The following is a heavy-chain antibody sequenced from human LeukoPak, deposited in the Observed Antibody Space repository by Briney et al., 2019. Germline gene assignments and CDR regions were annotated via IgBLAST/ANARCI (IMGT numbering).Heavy chain of an antibody. D-gene: IGHD3-10*01. J-gene: IGHJ4*02. CDR1: GFTVSSNY. CDR3: AATNYEVRGVITYFDY. CDR2: IYSDGNT. Sequence: GGSLRLSCAASGFTVSSNYLSWVRQAPGKGLEWVSVIYSDGNTYYADSVKGRFTISRDNSKNTLYLQMNSLRAEDTAVYYCAATNYEVRGVITYFDYWGQGTLVTVSS. V-gene: IGHV3-53*01.